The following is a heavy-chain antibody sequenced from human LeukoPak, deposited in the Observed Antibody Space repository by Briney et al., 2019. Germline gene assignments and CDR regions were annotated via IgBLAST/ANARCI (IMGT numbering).Heavy chain of an antibody. J-gene: IGHJ2*01. CDR1: GFTFSSYS. CDR2: ISSSSSYI. V-gene: IGHV3-21*01. CDR3: ASVGPTTGGSYWYFDL. D-gene: IGHD2-8*02. Sequence: GGSLRLSCAASGFTFSSYSMNWVRQAPGKGLEWVSSISSSSSYIYYADSVQGRFTISRDNARNSLYLQMNSLRAEDTAVYYCASVGPTTGGSYWYFDLWGRGTLVTVSS.